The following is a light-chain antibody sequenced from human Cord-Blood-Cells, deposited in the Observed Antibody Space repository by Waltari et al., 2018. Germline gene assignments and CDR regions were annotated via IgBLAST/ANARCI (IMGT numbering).Light chain of an antibody. V-gene: IGLV1-44*01. J-gene: IGLJ1*01. CDR3: EVWDDSLNGYV. CDR2: SNT. CDR1: NPTLRTNT. Sequence: QSVLTHPPSASGTHVQRIPICSSGSNPTLRTNTVNWYQQLPVTAPKLLIYSNTQRPSGVPERFSGSKSGTSASLAISGLQAEDEADYYCEVWDDSLNGYVFGTGTKVTVL.